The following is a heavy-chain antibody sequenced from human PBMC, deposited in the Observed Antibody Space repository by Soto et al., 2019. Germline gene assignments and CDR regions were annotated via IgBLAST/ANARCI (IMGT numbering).Heavy chain of an antibody. CDR1: GFTFSIYW. Sequence: PGGSLRLSCAASGFTFSIYWMSWVRQAPGKGLEWVANIKQDGSEKYYVDSVKGRFTISRDNAKNSLYLQMNSLRAEDTAVYYCARARGSLTWGQGTLVTVSS. J-gene: IGHJ5*02. V-gene: IGHV3-7*01. CDR3: ARARGSLT. D-gene: IGHD6-25*01. CDR2: IKQDGSEK.